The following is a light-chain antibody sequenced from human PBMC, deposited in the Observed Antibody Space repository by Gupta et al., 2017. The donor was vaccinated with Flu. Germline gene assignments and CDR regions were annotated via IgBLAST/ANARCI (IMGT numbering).Light chain of an antibody. CDR3: QQSDSTPPDT. V-gene: IGKV1-39*01. J-gene: IGKJ1*01. CDR1: QSIRSS. Sequence: SSLSASVGDRVTITCRASQSIRSSLNWYQQKPGKAPKLLIYTASSLQSGVPSRFSGSGSGTDFTLTISSLQPEDFATYYCQQSDSTPPDTFGQGTKVEIK. CDR2: TAS.